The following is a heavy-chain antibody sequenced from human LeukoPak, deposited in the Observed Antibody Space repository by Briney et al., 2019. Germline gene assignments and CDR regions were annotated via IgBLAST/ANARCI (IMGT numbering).Heavy chain of an antibody. CDR1: GFTFADHG. J-gene: IGHJ1*01. CDR3: ATYSTRNAREFQS. V-gene: IGHV3-20*04. CDR2: INWNGGST. Sequence: GGSLRLSCAASGFTFADHGMTWVRQVPGKGLEWVSGINWNGGSTGYVDSVKGRFTISRDNAKMSLYLQMNSLRVEDTAVYYCATYSTRNAREFQSWGQGTLVTVSS. D-gene: IGHD4-11*01.